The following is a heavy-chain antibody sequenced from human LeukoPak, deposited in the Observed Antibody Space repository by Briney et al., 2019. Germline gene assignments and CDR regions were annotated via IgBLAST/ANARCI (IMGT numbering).Heavy chain of an antibody. CDR1: GFTVSSNY. CDR3: ALQGYCSGGSCSSEVDY. CDR2: IYSGGST. D-gene: IGHD2-15*01. Sequence: GGSLRLSCAASGFTVSSNYMSWVRQAPGKGLEWVSVIYSGGSTYYADSVKGRFTISRDNSKNTLYLQMNSLRAEDTAVYYCALQGYCSGGSCSSEVDYWGQGTLVTVSS. J-gene: IGHJ4*02. V-gene: IGHV3-53*01.